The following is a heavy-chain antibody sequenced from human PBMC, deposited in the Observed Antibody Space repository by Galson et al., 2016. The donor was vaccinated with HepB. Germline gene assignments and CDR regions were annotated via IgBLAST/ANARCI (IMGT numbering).Heavy chain of an antibody. CDR2: IGTAGDI. D-gene: IGHD6-19*01. Sequence: SLRLSCAASGFGFNTFGMRWVRQATAKGLEWVSVIGTAGDIYYPDSVKGRFTISRDNSKNTLYLQMDSLRAEDTAVYYCAPPRQWLFDYWGQGALVIVSS. CDR3: APPRQWLFDY. J-gene: IGHJ4*02. V-gene: IGHV3-13*01. CDR1: GFGFNTFG.